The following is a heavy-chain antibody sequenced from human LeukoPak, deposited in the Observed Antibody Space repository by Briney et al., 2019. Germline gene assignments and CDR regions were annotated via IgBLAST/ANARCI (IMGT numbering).Heavy chain of an antibody. Sequence: PSETLSLTCTVSGGSTRSSSYYWGWIRQPPGKGLEWIGSIHYSGSTYYNPSLKSRVTISVDTSKNQISLKLGSVTAADTAVYYCASFRGEVEISMIVVAVDHWGQGTLVTVSS. CDR1: GGSTRSSSYY. D-gene: IGHD3-22*01. CDR3: ASFRGEVEISMIVVAVDH. J-gene: IGHJ4*02. V-gene: IGHV4-39*01. CDR2: IHYSGST.